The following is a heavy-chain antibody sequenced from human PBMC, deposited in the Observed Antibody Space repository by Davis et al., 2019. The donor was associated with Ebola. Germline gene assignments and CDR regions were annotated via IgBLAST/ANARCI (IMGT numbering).Heavy chain of an antibody. D-gene: IGHD2-15*01. CDR2: IYYSGST. Sequence: SETLSLTCTVSGGSTSSYDWSWTPQPPGTGLEWIGYIYYSGSTNYNTSLKSRVTISVDTSKNQFSLKLSSVTAADTDVYYCARGLAYCSGGSCYYNWFDPWGQGTLVTVSS. CDR1: GGSTSSYD. CDR3: ARGLAYCSGGSCYYNWFDP. J-gene: IGHJ5*02. V-gene: IGHV4-59*12.